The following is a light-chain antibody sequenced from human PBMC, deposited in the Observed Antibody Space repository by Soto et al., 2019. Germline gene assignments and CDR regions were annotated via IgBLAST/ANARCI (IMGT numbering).Light chain of an antibody. V-gene: IGKV3-15*01. CDR3: QQRNIWPPVT. J-gene: IGKJ5*01. Sequence: EIVMTQSPATLSVSPGERVTLSCRASQSVSSRLAWYHQKPGQSPRLLIYGASTRATGIPARFSGSGSGTEFTLTISSLQSEDFAVYYCQQRNIWPPVTFGQGTRLENK. CDR1: QSVSSR. CDR2: GAS.